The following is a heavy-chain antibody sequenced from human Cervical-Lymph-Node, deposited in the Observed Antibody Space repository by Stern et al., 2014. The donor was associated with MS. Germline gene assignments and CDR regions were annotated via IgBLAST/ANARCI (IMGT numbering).Heavy chain of an antibody. V-gene: IGHV3-48*01. CDR3: ARDRLSTAFDH. D-gene: IGHD5/OR15-5a*01. J-gene: IGHJ4*02. CDR2: ISSSGSPT. CDR1: GFTFSIYS. Sequence: EVQLVESGGGLVQPGGSLRLSCAASGFTFSIYSMNWVRQAPGKGLEWISFISSSGSPTYYADSVLGRFTISRDNAKNSLYLQLNSLTAADTAVYYCARDRLSTAFDHWGQGTLVTVSS.